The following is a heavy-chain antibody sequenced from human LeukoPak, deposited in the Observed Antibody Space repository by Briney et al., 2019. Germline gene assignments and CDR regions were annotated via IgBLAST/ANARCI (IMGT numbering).Heavy chain of an antibody. D-gene: IGHD3-10*01. Sequence: GESLRLSCSASGFTFSSSAMYWVRQAPGKGLEYVSDFSSDGSSTFYADSVKGRFTISRDNSKNMLYLQMSSLRADDTAVYYCVKTLKYYGSGRGLFDSWGQGTLVTVSS. CDR3: VKTLKYYGSGRGLFDS. J-gene: IGHJ4*02. CDR1: GFTFSSSA. CDR2: FSSDGSST. V-gene: IGHV3-64D*06.